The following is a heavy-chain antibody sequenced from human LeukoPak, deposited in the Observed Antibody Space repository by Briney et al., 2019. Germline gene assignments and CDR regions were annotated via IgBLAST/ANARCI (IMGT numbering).Heavy chain of an antibody. J-gene: IGHJ4*02. CDR2: ISGSGGST. D-gene: IGHD3-9*01. Sequence: PGGSLRLSCAASGFTFSSYAMTWVRQAPGKGLEWVSIISGSGGSTYYADSVRGRFTISRDNSKNTLYLQMNSLRAEDTAVYYCAKVGVLRYFDWLRYFDYWGQGTLVTVSS. CDR1: GFTFSSYA. CDR3: AKVGVLRYFDWLRYFDY. V-gene: IGHV3-23*01.